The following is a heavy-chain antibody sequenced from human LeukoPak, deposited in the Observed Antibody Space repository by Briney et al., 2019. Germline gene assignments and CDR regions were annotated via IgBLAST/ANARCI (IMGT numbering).Heavy chain of an antibody. CDR3: ARSRRGGRAPPPRTFDY. J-gene: IGHJ4*02. V-gene: IGHV4-34*01. Sequence: PSETLSLTCIVFGGSISSYYWGWIRQPPGKGLEWIGEINHSGSTNYNPSLKSRVTISVDTSKNRFSLKLSSVTAADTAVYYCARSRRGGRAPPPRTFDYWGQGTLVTVSS. CDR2: INHSGST. D-gene: IGHD3-10*01. CDR1: GGSISSYY.